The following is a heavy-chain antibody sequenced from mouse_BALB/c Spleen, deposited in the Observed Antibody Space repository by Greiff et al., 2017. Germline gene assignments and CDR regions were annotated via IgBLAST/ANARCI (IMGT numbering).Heavy chain of an antibody. D-gene: IGHD1-1*01. J-gene: IGHJ4*01. CDR3: ARGVVATPYAMDY. Sequence: QVQLQQSGPQLVRPGASVKISCKASGYSFTSYWMHWVKQRPGQGLEWIGMIDPSDSETRLNQKFKDKATLTVDKSSSTAYMQLSSPTSEDSAVYYCARGVVATPYAMDYWGQGTSVTVSS. V-gene: IGHV1S127*01. CDR1: GYSFTSYW. CDR2: IDPSDSET.